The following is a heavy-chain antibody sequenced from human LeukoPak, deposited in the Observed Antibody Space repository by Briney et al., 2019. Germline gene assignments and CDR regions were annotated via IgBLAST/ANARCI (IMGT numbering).Heavy chain of an antibody. CDR2: ISYDGSNK. J-gene: IGHJ4*02. V-gene: IGHV3-30*18. Sequence: GGSLRLSCAASGFTFSSYGMHWVRQAPGKGLEWVAVISYDGSNKYYADSVKGRFTISRDNSKNTLYLQMDSLRAEDTAVYYCAKDLGSSWYTVTLDYWGQGTLVTVSS. CDR3: AKDLGSSWYTVTLDY. D-gene: IGHD6-13*01. CDR1: GFTFSSYG.